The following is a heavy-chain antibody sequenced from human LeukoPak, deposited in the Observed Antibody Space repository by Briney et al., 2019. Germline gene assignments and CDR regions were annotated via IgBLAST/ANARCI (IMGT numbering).Heavy chain of an antibody. Sequence: SVKVSCKASGFTFTSSAVQWVRQARGQRLEWIGWIVVGSGNTNYAQKFQERVTITRDMSTSTAYMELSSLRSEDTAVYYCAKVRNPYYLDNSGYAFGYWGQGTLVTVSS. V-gene: IGHV1-58*01. J-gene: IGHJ4*02. CDR3: AKVRNPYYLDNSGYAFGY. CDR1: GFTFTSSA. D-gene: IGHD3-22*01. CDR2: IVVGSGNT.